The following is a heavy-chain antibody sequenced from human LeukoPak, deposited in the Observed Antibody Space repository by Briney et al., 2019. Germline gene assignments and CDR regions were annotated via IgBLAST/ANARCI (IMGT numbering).Heavy chain of an antibody. D-gene: IGHD2/OR15-2a*01. CDR3: AKYLSRALDH. V-gene: IGHV3-7*01. CDR1: GFTFSSYA. CDR2: IRHDGSDS. Sequence: GGSLRLSCAASGFTFSSYAMSWVRQAPGKGPEWVAHIRHDGSDSGYVESVEGRFTISRDNSKNLVYLQMTNLRVEDTAVYYCAKYLSRALDHWGQGTLVTVSS. J-gene: IGHJ4*02.